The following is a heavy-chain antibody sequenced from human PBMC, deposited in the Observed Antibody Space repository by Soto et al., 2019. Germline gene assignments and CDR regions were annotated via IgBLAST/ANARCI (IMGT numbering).Heavy chain of an antibody. CDR2: IYPGDSDT. D-gene: IGHD3-22*01. V-gene: IGHV5-51*01. CDR3: VKHYYDSSGPGAYYYYGMDV. J-gene: IGHJ6*02. Sequence: LGESLKISCKGSGYSFTSYWIGWVRQMPGKGLEWMGIIYPGDSDTRYSPSFQGQVTISADKSISTAYLQWSSLKASDTAMYYCVKHYYDSSGPGAYYYYGMDVWGQGTTVTVSS. CDR1: GYSFTSYW.